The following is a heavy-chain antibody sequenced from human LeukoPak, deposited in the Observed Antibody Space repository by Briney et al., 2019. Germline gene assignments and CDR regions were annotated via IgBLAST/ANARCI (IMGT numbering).Heavy chain of an antibody. V-gene: IGHV1-69*13. Sequence: GASVKVSCKASGGTFSSYAISWVRQAPGQGLEWMGGIIPIFGTANYAQKFQGRVTITADESTSTAYMELSSLRSEDTAVYYCARDPPHYYGSGSYYVIDYWGQGTLVTVSS. CDR1: GGTFSSYA. D-gene: IGHD3-10*01. J-gene: IGHJ4*02. CDR2: IIPIFGTA. CDR3: ARDPPHYYGSGSYYVIDY.